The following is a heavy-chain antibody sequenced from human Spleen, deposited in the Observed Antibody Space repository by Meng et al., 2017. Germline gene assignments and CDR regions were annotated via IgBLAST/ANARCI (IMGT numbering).Heavy chain of an antibody. CDR3: ARCPITVTHDFDY. V-gene: IGHV4-34*01. Sequence: QVQLQQGGAGLFKPSETLSLAVYVVAGCRIDYYWIWIRQPPGMGLVWIRKINDSGETNYTPSLESRVTISVDTSKIHVSLNLGSVTAADTAIYDCARCPITVTHDFDYWGQGTLVTVSS. CDR1: AGCRIDYY. J-gene: IGHJ4*02. D-gene: IGHD4-17*01. CDR2: INDSGET.